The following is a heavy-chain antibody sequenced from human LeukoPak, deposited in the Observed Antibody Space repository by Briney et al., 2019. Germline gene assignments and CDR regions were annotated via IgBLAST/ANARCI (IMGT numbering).Heavy chain of an antibody. CDR2: ISGPGPST. CDR1: GFSFRRYA. J-gene: IGHJ3*01. V-gene: IGHV3-23*01. Sequence: PGGSLRLSCAASGFSFRRYAMNWVRQAPGRGLEWVAVISGPGPSTVYADSVKGRFTISRDNSKNTLFPQLYSLRVEDTAIYYCAKEEMPHAFDLWGQGTMVTVSS. D-gene: IGHD5-24*01. CDR3: AKEEMPHAFDL.